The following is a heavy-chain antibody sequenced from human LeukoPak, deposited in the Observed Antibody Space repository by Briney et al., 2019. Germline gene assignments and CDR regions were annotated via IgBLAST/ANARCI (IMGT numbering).Heavy chain of an antibody. CDR1: GGSISSYY. Sequence: SETLSLTCTVSGGSISSYYWSWIRQPAGKGLEWIGRIYTSGGTNYNPSLKSRVTMSVDTSKNQFSLKLSSVTAADTAVYYCARADTYYYDSSGYYYAFDIWGQGTMVTVSS. CDR3: ARADTYYYDSSGYYYAFDI. J-gene: IGHJ3*02. D-gene: IGHD3-22*01. CDR2: IYTSGGT. V-gene: IGHV4-4*07.